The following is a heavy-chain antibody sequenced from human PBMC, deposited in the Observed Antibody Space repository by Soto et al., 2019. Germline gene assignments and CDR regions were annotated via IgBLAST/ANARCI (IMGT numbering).Heavy chain of an antibody. D-gene: IGHD7-27*01. CDR1: GGSFSGYY. Sequence: PSETLSLTCAVYGGSFSGYYWSWIRQPPGKGLEWIGEINHSGSTNYNPSLKSRVTISVDTPKNQFSLKLSSVTAADTAVYYCARVPWQVLGWFDPWGQGTLVTVSS. J-gene: IGHJ5*02. V-gene: IGHV4-34*01. CDR2: INHSGST. CDR3: ARVPWQVLGWFDP.